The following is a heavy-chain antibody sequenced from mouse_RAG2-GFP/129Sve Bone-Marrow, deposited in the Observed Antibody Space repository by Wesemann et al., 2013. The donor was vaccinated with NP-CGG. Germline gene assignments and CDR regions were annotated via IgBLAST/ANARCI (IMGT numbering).Heavy chain of an antibody. CDR1: G. Sequence: GVSWIRQPSGKGLEWLAHIYWDDDKRYNPSLKSRLTISKDTSSNQVFLKITSVDTADTATYYCARRGLLRPYYAMDYWGQGTSVTVSS. V-gene: IGHV8-12*01. CDR3: ARRGLLRPYYAMDY. D-gene: IGHD1-2*01. J-gene: IGHJ4*01. CDR2: IYWDDDK.